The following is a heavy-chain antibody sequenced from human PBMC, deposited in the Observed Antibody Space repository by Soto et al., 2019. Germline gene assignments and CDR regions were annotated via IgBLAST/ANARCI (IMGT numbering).Heavy chain of an antibody. Sequence: GASVKGSCKGSGYTLTRFDINWVRQATGQGLEWMGWMNPNSGNTGYAQKFQGRVTMTRNTSISTAYMELSSLRSEDTAVYYCALDYGSPDYYMDVWGKGTTVTVSS. D-gene: IGHD3-10*01. CDR3: ALDYGSPDYYMDV. J-gene: IGHJ6*03. CDR2: MNPNSGNT. CDR1: GYTLTRFD. V-gene: IGHV1-8*01.